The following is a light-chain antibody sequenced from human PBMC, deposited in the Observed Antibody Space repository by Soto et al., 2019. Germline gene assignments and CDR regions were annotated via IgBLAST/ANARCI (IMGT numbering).Light chain of an antibody. CDR1: SSNIGAGYD. CDR3: QSYASSLSGAVV. Sequence: QSALTQPPSVSGAPGQRVTISCTGSSSNIGAGYDVHWYQQLPGTAPKLLVSGNSNRPSGVPDRFSGSKSGTSASLAITGLRAEDEADYYCQSYASSLSGAVVFGAGTKLTVL. V-gene: IGLV1-40*01. J-gene: IGLJ2*01. CDR2: GNS.